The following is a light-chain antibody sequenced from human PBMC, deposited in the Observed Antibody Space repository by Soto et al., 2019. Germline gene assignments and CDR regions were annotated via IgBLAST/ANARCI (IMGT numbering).Light chain of an antibody. CDR2: DVS. J-gene: IGLJ3*02. V-gene: IGLV2-14*01. CDR1: SSDVGGYNY. Sequence: QSALTQPASVSGSPGQSITISCTGTSSDVGGYNYVSWYQQHPGKAPKLMIYDVSNRPSGVSNRFSGSKSGNTASLTISGLQAEDEADYYCSSYTSSSLNWVFGGVTKLTVL. CDR3: SSYTSSSLNWV.